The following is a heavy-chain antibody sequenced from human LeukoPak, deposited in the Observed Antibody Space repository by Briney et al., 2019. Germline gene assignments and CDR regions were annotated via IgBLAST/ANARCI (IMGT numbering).Heavy chain of an antibody. Sequence: PGGSLRLSCAASGFTFSSYAMHWVRQAPGKGLEWVAVISYDGSNKYYADSVKGRFTISRDNSKNTLYLQMNSLRAEDTAVYYCARVGGTYYYDSSGYYFDYWGQGTLVTVSS. V-gene: IGHV3-30*04. J-gene: IGHJ4*02. D-gene: IGHD3-22*01. CDR2: ISYDGSNK. CDR1: GFTFSSYA. CDR3: ARVGGTYYYDSSGYYFDY.